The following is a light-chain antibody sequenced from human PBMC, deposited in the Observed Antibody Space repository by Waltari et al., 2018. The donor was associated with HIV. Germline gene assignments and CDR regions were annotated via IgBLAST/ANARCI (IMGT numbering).Light chain of an antibody. J-gene: IGLJ3*02. Sequence: QSVLTQPPSESGTPGQRVNISCSGSISDLGSNTVNWYQQLPGTAPKLLIYSNVQRPSGVPDRFSGSKSGTSASLAISGLRSEDEADYYCATWDDSLDGPMFGGGTKLTVL. CDR2: SNV. CDR3: ATWDDSLDGPM. V-gene: IGLV1-44*01. CDR1: ISDLGSNT.